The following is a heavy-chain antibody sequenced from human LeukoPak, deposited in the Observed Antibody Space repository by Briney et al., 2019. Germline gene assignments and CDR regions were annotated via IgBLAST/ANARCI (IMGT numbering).Heavy chain of an antibody. Sequence: ASVKVSCKAPGYTFTTHGIAWVRQAPGQGLEWMGWISAHNGNTNYAQSLQGGVTMTTDTSTNTAYMELRSLRSDDTAVYYCARDGYFDLWGRGALVTVSS. CDR1: GYTFTTHG. V-gene: IGHV1-18*01. CDR3: ARDGYFDL. CDR2: ISAHNGNT. J-gene: IGHJ2*01.